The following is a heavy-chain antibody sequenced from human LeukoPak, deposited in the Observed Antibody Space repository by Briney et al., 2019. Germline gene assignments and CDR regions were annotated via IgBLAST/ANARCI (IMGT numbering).Heavy chain of an antibody. D-gene: IGHD2-15*01. CDR3: ARGVVVVAATEVFYYYGMDV. Sequence: SETLSLTCTVSGGSISSYYWSWIRQPPGKGLEWIGYIYYSGSTNYNPSLKSRVTISVDTSKNQFSLKLSSVTAADTAVYYCARGVVVVAATEVFYYYGMDVWGQGTTVTVSS. V-gene: IGHV4-59*12. CDR1: GGSISSYY. J-gene: IGHJ6*02. CDR2: IYYSGST.